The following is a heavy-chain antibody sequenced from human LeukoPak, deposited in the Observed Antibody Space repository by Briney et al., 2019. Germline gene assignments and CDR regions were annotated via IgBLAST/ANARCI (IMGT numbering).Heavy chain of an antibody. Sequence: GGSLRLSCAASGFTFSSCYMSWIRQAPGRGLEWVSYISSSGSTIYYADSVKGRFTISRDNAKNSLYLQMNSLRAEDTAVYYCAIYDYWSGGIDYWGQGTLVTVSS. J-gene: IGHJ4*02. CDR3: AIYDYWSGGIDY. CDR1: GFTFSSCY. CDR2: ISSSGSTI. V-gene: IGHV3-11*01. D-gene: IGHD3-3*01.